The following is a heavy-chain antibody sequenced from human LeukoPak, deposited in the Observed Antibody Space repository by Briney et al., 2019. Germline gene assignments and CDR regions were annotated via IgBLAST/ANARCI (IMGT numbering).Heavy chain of an antibody. CDR3: ARDGLQQKTGDY. J-gene: IGHJ4*02. Sequence: GGSLRLSCAASGFTFSSYSMNWVRQAPGKGLGWVSSISSSSSYIYYADSVKGRFTISRDNAKNSLYLQMNSLRAEDTAVYYCARDGLQQKTGDYWGQGTLVTVSS. CDR2: ISSSSSYI. D-gene: IGHD6-13*01. V-gene: IGHV3-21*01. CDR1: GFTFSSYS.